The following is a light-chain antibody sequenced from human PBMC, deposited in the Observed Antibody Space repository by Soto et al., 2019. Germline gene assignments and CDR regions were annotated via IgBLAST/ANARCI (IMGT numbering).Light chain of an antibody. CDR1: QSVSSGY. CDR3: QQYGSSLYT. J-gene: IGKJ2*01. V-gene: IGKV3-20*01. Sequence: EIVLTQSPGTLSLSPGERATLSCRASQSVSSGYLAWYQRKPGQAPRLLIYGASSRATGIPDRFSGSGSGTDFTLTISRLEPEEFAVYYCQQYGSSLYTYGQGTKLEIK. CDR2: GAS.